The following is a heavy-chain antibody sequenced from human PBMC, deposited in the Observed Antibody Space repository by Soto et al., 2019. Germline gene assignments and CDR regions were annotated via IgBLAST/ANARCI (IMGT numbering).Heavy chain of an antibody. Sequence: QVQLQESGPGLVKPSQTLFLTCTVSGGSISSGGYYWSWIRQHPGKGLEWIGYIYYSGSTYYNPSLKSRVTXPXXXSXXQFSLKLSSVTAADTAVYYCARELRFGEDYYGMDVWGQGTTVTVSS. CDR3: ARELRFGEDYYGMDV. D-gene: IGHD3-10*01. CDR2: IYYSGST. CDR1: GGSISSGGYY. J-gene: IGHJ6*02. V-gene: IGHV4-31*03.